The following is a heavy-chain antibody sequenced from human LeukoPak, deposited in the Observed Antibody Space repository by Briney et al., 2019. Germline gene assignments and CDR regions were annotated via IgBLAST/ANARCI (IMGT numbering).Heavy chain of an antibody. Sequence: GGSLRLSCAASGFTFSSYSMNWVRPAPGKGLEWVSSISSSSSYIYYADSVKGRFTISRDNAKNSLYLQMNSLRAEDTAVYYCARAPQWELRMYSFDYWGQGTLVTVSS. CDR3: ARAPQWELRMYSFDY. D-gene: IGHD1-26*01. J-gene: IGHJ4*02. CDR1: GFTFSSYS. CDR2: ISSSSSYI. V-gene: IGHV3-21*01.